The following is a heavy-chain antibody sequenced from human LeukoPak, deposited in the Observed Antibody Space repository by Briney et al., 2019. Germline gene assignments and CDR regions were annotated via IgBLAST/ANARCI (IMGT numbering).Heavy chain of an antibody. J-gene: IGHJ4*02. V-gene: IGHV4-59*01. Sequence: SETLSLTCTVSGGSISSYYWSWIRQPPGRGLEWIGYIYYSGSTNYNPSLKSRVTISVDTSKNQFSLKLSSVTAADTAVYYCARVSPPPDDFWSGYYAIDYWGQGTLVTVSS. CDR3: ARVSPPPDDFWSGYYAIDY. CDR2: IYYSGST. D-gene: IGHD3-3*01. CDR1: GGSISSYY.